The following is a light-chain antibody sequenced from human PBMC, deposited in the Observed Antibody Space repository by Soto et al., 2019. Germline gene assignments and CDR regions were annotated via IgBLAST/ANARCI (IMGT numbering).Light chain of an antibody. V-gene: IGKV3-11*01. Sequence: EIVMTQSPATLSVSPGERATLSCRASQSVSRNLAWYQQKPGQPPRLLIYYASNRAAGIPARFSGSGSGTDFTLTISSLEPEDFAVYYCQQRSNWPPITFGQGTRLEIK. CDR2: YAS. CDR1: QSVSRN. J-gene: IGKJ5*01. CDR3: QQRSNWPPIT.